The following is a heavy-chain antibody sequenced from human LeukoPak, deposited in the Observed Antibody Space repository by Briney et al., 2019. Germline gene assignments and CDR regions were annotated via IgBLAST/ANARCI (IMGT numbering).Heavy chain of an antibody. V-gene: IGHV4-59*01. CDR2: IYYSGST. CDR1: GGSISSYY. Sequence: SETLSLTCTVSGGSISSYYWSWIRQPPGKGLEWIGYIYYSGSTNYNPSLKSRVTISVDTSKNQFSLKLSSVTAADTAVYYCASGPEYYYYYMDVWGKGTTVTISS. J-gene: IGHJ6*03. CDR3: ASGPEYYYYYMDV.